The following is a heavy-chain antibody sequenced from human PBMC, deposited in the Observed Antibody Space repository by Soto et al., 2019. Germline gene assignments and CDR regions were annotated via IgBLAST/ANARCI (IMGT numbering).Heavy chain of an antibody. J-gene: IGHJ4*02. D-gene: IGHD6-13*01. CDR2: ISYDGSNK. CDR1: GFTFSSYG. Sequence: PGGSLRLSCAASGFTFSSYGMHGVRQAPGKGLEWVAVISYDGSNKYYADSVKGRFTISRDNSKNTLYLQMNSLRAEDTAVYYCAKEYSSSFHPNFDYWGQGTLVTVSS. CDR3: AKEYSSSFHPNFDY. V-gene: IGHV3-30*18.